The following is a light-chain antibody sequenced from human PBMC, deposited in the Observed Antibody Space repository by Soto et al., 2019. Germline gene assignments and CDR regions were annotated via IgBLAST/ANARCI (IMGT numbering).Light chain of an antibody. CDR1: TGPVTSGHW. V-gene: IGLV7-46*01. Sequence: QAVVTQEPSLTVSTGGTVTLTCDSSTGPVTSGHWPYWLQQKPGHAPRTLIYDTSKKHSWTPARFSGSLHGGKAALTLSGAQPEDEADYYCFLSYSGARPVVFGGGTQLPVL. CDR3: FLSYSGARPVV. J-gene: IGLJ2*01. CDR2: DTS.